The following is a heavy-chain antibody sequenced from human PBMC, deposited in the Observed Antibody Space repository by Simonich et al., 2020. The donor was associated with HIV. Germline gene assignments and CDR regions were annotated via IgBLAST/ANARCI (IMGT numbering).Heavy chain of an antibody. D-gene: IGHD3-16*01. V-gene: IGHV3-30*07. CDR3: ASGGSISSVWADDY. CDR1: GFTFSSYA. J-gene: IGHJ4*02. Sequence: QVQLVESGGGVVQPGRSLRLSCAASGFTFSSYAMHWVRQAPGKGLGWVAVISYEGSNKYYADSVKGRFTISRDNAKNTMYLQVNSLRAEDTAVYYCASGGSISSVWADDYWGQGTLVTVSS. CDR2: ISYEGSNK.